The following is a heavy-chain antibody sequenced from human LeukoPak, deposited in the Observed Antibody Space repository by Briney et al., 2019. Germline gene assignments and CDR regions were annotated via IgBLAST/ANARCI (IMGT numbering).Heavy chain of an antibody. CDR3: AKARYIWGSYRRTPIDY. CDR2: ISGSGGST. J-gene: IGHJ4*02. CDR1: GFTFSNYG. Sequence: GGSLRLSCAGFGFTFSNYGMNWVRQARGKGLEWVSGISGSGGSTYYTDSVKGRFTISRDNSKNTLYLQMNSLRAEDTAVYYCAKARYIWGSYRRTPIDYWGQGTLVTVSS. V-gene: IGHV3-23*01. D-gene: IGHD3-16*02.